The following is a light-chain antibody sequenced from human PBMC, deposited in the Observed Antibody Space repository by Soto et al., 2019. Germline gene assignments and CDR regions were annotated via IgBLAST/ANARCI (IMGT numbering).Light chain of an antibody. CDR3: MQRTHVPIT. CDR2: DVS. J-gene: IGKJ5*01. V-gene: IGKV2D-29*01. CDR1: QSLLYGDGKTY. Sequence: DVVLTQTPLSLSVTPGQPASMSCKSSQSLLYGDGKTYLYWYLQRPGQPPQLLNYDVSNRFSGVPDRFSGSGSGTDFTLKISRVEAEDVGVYYCMQRTHVPITFGQGTRLEIK.